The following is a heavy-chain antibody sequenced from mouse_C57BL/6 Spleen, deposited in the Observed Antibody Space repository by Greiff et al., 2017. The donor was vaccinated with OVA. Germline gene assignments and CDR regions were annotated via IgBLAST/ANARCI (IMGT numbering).Heavy chain of an antibody. V-gene: IGHV1-80*01. CDR2: IYPGDGDT. Sequence: QVQLKQSGAELVKPGASVKISCKASGYAFSGYWMNWVKQRPGKGLEWIGQIYPGDGDTNYNGKFKGKATLTADKSSSTAYMQLSSLTSEDSAVYFCAREGTGCFDYWGQSTTLTVSS. CDR3: AREGTGCFDY. J-gene: IGHJ2*01. D-gene: IGHD4-1*01. CDR1: GYAFSGYW.